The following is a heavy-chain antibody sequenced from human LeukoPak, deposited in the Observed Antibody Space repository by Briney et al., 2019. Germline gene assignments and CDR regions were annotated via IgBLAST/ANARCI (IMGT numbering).Heavy chain of an antibody. V-gene: IGHV4-30-2*02. J-gene: IGHJ6*03. D-gene: IGHD7-27*01. Sequence: SETLSLTCTVSGGSISSGGYYWSWIRQPPGKGLEWIGYIYHSGSTYYNPSLKSRVTISVDTSKNQFSLTLTSVTAADTAVYYCARLSPLTGAYYYMDVWGKGTTVTVFS. CDR3: ARLSPLTGAYYYMDV. CDR1: GGSISSGGYY. CDR2: IYHSGST.